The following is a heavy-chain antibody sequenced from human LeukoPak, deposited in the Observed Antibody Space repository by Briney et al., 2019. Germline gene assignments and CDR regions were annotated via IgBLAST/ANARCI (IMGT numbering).Heavy chain of an antibody. V-gene: IGHV3-21*01. CDR3: ARDQGLLVVAGRFGY. D-gene: IGHD6-19*01. CDR2: ISSGNSYI. CDR1: GFTFSSYS. J-gene: IGHJ4*02. Sequence: GGSLRLSCAASGFTFSSYSMNWVRQAPGKGLEWVSSISSGNSYIYNADSVKGRFTISRDNAKNSLYLQMNSLRAEDTAVYYCARDQGLLVVAGRFGYWGQGTLVTVSS.